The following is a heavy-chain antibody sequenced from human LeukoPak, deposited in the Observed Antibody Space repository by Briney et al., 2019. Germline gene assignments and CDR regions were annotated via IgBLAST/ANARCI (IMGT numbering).Heavy chain of an antibody. CDR2: IYPRGGT. Sequence: SQTLSLTCAVSGGSISSGSYSWSWIWQPPGKGLEWIGYIYPRGGTYYNPSLKSRVILSLDKSANQFSLNLSSVTAADTAVYYCARFSPRAMGNYLDFWGQGTLVTVSS. J-gene: IGHJ4*02. CDR3: ARFSPRAMGNYLDF. V-gene: IGHV4-30-2*01. CDR1: GGSISSGSYS. D-gene: IGHD7-27*01.